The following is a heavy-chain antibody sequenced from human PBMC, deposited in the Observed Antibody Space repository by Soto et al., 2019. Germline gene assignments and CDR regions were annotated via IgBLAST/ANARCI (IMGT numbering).Heavy chain of an antibody. CDR1: GFTFSTYS. V-gene: IGHV3-30-3*01. CDR2: ISYAGSNK. J-gene: IGHJ6*02. CDR3: AREVGVTGYYYHYGMDV. D-gene: IGHD3-10*01. Sequence: GGSLRLSCAASGFTFSTYSMHWVRQAPGKGLEWVAVISYAGSNKYYADSVKGRFTISRDNSKNTLYLQMNSLRAEDTAVYYCAREVGVTGYYYHYGMDVWGQGTTVTVSS.